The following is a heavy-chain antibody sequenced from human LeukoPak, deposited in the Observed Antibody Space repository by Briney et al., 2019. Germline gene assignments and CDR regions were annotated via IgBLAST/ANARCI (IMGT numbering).Heavy chain of an antibody. CDR1: GFTFSSYW. Sequence: GGSLRLSCAASGFTFSSYWMSWVRQAPGKGVERVANIKQDGSEKNYVDSAKGGFTISRDNAKTSLYLQMNSLRAEDTAVYYCARGQTTVTNWGQGTLVTVSS. D-gene: IGHD4-17*01. J-gene: IGHJ4*02. CDR3: ARGQTTVTN. V-gene: IGHV3-7*03. CDR2: IKQDGSEK.